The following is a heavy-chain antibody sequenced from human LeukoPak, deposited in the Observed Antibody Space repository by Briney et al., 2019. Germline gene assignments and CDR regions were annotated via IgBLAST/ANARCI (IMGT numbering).Heavy chain of an antibody. CDR1: GYTFTNYY. CDR3: ATEDKHCSGHCGKL. Sequence: ASVTVSCKTSGYTFTNYYVHWVRQAPGQGLEWMGYIVPDTGGVDYDQRFQGRVTMTRDKSISTVYMELSSLKSDDTAVYYCATEDKHCSGHCGKLWGQGTLVTVSS. J-gene: IGHJ4*02. V-gene: IGHV1-2*02. CDR2: IVPDTGGV. D-gene: IGHD2-15*01.